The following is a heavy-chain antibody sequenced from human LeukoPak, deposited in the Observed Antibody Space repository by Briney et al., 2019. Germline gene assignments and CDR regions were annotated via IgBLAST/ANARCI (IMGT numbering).Heavy chain of an antibody. V-gene: IGHV3-48*04. Sequence: GGSLRLSCAASGFTFSSYWMSWVRQAPGKGLEWVSYISSSGSTIYYADSVKGRFTISRDNAKNSLYLQMNSLRAEDTAVYYCARNRYCTNGVCYYYMDVWGKGTTVTVSS. CDR3: ARNRYCTNGVCYYYMDV. CDR2: ISSSGSTI. D-gene: IGHD2-8*01. CDR1: GFTFSSYW. J-gene: IGHJ6*03.